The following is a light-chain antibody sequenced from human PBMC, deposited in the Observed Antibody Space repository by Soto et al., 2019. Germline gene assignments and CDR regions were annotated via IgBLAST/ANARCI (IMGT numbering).Light chain of an antibody. CDR3: SSYTRNSTLV. V-gene: IGLV2-14*01. Sequence: QSALTQPASVSGSPGQSITISCTGTSSDVGGYNYVSWYQQHPGKAPKFMIYEVSNRPSGVSNRCSGSKSGNTASLTISGLQAEDEADYYCSSYTRNSTLVFGGGTKLTVL. CDR2: EVS. J-gene: IGLJ2*01. CDR1: SSDVGGYNY.